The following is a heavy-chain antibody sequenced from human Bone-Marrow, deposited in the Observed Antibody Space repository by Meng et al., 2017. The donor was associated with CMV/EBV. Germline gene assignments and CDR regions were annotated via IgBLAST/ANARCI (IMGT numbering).Heavy chain of an antibody. CDR1: GFTFSNYS. J-gene: IGHJ6*02. D-gene: IGHD2-2*01. Sequence: GGSLRLSCAASGFTFSNYSMNWVRQVPGKGLEWVSSITTDTAYVYYADSVKGRFTISRDNAKNSLYLQMNSLRAEDTAVYYCAREKVYCSSTSCSSYGMDVWGQGTTVTVSS. CDR3: AREKVYCSSTSCSSYGMDV. V-gene: IGHV3-21*01. CDR2: ITTDTAYV.